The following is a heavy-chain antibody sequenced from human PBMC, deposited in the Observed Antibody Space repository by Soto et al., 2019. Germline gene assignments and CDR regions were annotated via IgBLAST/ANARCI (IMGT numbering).Heavy chain of an antibody. CDR2: ISYDGSNK. D-gene: IGHD6-13*01. J-gene: IGHJ3*02. Sequence: PGGSLRLSCAASGFTFSSYAMHWVRQAPGKGLEWVAVISYDGSNKYYADSVKGRFTISRDNSKNTLYLQMNSLRAEDTAVYYCARSSGAAGDNDAFDIWGQGTMVTVSS. CDR3: ARSSGAAGDNDAFDI. V-gene: IGHV3-30-3*01. CDR1: GFTFSSYA.